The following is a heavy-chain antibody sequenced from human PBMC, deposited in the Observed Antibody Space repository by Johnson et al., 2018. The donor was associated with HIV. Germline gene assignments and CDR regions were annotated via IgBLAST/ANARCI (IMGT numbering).Heavy chain of an antibody. CDR1: GFTFSSYA. D-gene: IGHD5-24*01. J-gene: IGHJ3*02. Sequence: QVQLLESGGGVVQPGRSLRLSCAASGFTFSSYAMHWVRQAPGKGLEWVAVISYDGSDKYYADSVQGRFTISRDNSKNTLYRQMNTLGPEDTAVYYCAKDRSRLHDAFDIWGQGTMVTVSS. V-gene: IGHV3-30*04. CDR3: AKDRSRLHDAFDI. CDR2: ISYDGSDK.